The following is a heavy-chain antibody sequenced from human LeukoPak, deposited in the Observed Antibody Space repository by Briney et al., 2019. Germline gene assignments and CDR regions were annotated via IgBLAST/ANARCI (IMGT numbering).Heavy chain of an antibody. CDR3: ASSGIFLSDAFDI. J-gene: IGHJ3*02. CDR1: GFIFSSNY. V-gene: IGHV3-66*01. D-gene: IGHD3-3*01. Sequence: GGSLRLSCAASGFIFSSNYMNWVRQAPGKGVEWVSVIYSGGSTYYAASVTGSFPISTHNSKTPLYLQMNRLRAEDPALYYRASSGIFLSDAFDIWGQGTMVTVSS. CDR2: IYSGGST.